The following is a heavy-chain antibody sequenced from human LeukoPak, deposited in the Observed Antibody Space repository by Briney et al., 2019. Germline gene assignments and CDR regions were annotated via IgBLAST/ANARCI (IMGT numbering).Heavy chain of an antibody. D-gene: IGHD5-24*01. CDR1: GFTFSSYE. V-gene: IGHV3-48*03. CDR3: ARDLSDGGY. CDR2: ISSSGSTI. Sequence: GGSLRLSCAASGFTFSSYEMNWVRQAPGKGLEWVSYISSSGSTIYYADSVKGRFTISRDNAKNSLYLQMNSMRAEDTAVYYCARDLSDGGYWGQGTLVTVSS. J-gene: IGHJ4*02.